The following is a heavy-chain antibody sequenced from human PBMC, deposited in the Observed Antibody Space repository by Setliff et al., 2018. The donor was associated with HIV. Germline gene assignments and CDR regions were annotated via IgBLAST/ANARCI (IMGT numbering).Heavy chain of an antibody. CDR1: GYSFTNYW. CDR3: ARHEAGGGMDV. Sequence: PGESLKISCKGSGYSFTNYWISWVRQMPGKGLEWMGRIDPTGSYINYSPSFQGHVTISADKSISSACLQWSSLKASDTAMYYCARHEAGGGMDVWGQGTTVTVSS. CDR2: IDPTGSYI. D-gene: IGHD3-10*01. J-gene: IGHJ6*02. V-gene: IGHV5-10-1*01.